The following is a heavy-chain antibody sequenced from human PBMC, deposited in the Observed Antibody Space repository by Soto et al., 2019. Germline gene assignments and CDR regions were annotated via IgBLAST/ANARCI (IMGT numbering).Heavy chain of an antibody. J-gene: IGHJ4*02. CDR1: GYTFTSYY. Sequence: ASVKVSCKASGYTFTSYYMHWVRQAPGQGLEWMGIINPSGGSTSYAQKFQGRVTMTRDTSTSTVYMELSSLRSEDTAVYYCARVPVIAVAGTLSFDYWGQGTLVTVSS. CDR3: ARVPVIAVAGTLSFDY. CDR2: INPSGGST. V-gene: IGHV1-46*01. D-gene: IGHD6-19*01.